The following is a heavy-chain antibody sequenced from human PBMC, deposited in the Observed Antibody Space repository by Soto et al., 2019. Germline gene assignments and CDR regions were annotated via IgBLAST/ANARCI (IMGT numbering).Heavy chain of an antibody. D-gene: IGHD3-16*01. CDR2: IYPGDSDA. J-gene: IGHJ6*02. CDR1: GYSFTSYW. CDR3: ARHFTPLGYYYYGMDV. Sequence: GESLKISCKGSGYSFTSYWIGWVRQMPGKGLEWMRIIYPGDSDARYSPSYQGHVTISADKSISTAYLQWSSLKSSDTVMYYCARHFTPLGYYYYGMDVWGQGTTVTVSS. V-gene: IGHV5-51*01.